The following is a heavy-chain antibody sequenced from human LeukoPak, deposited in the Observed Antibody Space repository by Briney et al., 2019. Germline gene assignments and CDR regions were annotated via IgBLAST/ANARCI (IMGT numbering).Heavy chain of an antibody. V-gene: IGHV3-11*01. CDR3: AREKSWPAGNAFDI. CDR2: ISSSGTTI. D-gene: IGHD6-13*01. J-gene: IGHJ3*02. CDR1: GFTFSDYY. Sequence: PGGSLRLSCAASGFTFSDYYMSWIRQAPGKGLEWVSYISSSGTTIYYADSVKGRFTISRDNSKNTLYLQMNSLRAEDTAVYYCAREKSWPAGNAFDIWGQGTMVTVSS.